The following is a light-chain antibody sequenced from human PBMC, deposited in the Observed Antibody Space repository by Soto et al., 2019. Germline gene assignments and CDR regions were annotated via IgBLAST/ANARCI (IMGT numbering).Light chain of an antibody. CDR3: QQYVSSVT. J-gene: IGKJ3*01. V-gene: IGKV3-20*01. CDR2: GAS. Sequence: EIVLTQSPGTLSLSPGERATLSCRASQSVSSNYLAWYQQKPGQAPRLLIYGASSRATGIPDRFSGSGSGGDCTLTLSRLEPEDFAVYYCQQYVSSVTFGPGTNVDIK. CDR1: QSVSSNY.